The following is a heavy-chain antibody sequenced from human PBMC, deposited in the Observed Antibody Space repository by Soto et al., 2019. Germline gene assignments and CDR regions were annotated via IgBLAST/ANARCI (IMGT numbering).Heavy chain of an antibody. CDR2: IYYSGST. J-gene: IGHJ4*02. CDR1: GGSISSGGYY. V-gene: IGHV4-31*03. Sequence: PSETLSLTCTVSGGSISSGGYYWSWIRQHPGKGLEWIGYIYYSGSTYYNPSLKSRVTISVDTSKNQFSLKLSSVTAADTAVYYCARDHKGPVWSGYLDYWGQGTLVTVSS. D-gene: IGHD3-3*01. CDR3: ARDHKGPVWSGYLDY.